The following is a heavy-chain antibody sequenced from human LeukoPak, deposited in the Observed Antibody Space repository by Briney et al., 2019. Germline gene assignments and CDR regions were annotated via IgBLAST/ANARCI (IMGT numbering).Heavy chain of an antibody. D-gene: IGHD3-16*01. CDR3: ATDGASRDYYYYYMDV. V-gene: IGHV1-24*01. J-gene: IGHJ6*03. CDR2: FDPEDGET. CDR1: GYTLTELS. Sequence: APVKVSCKVSGYTLTELSMHWVRQAPGKGLEWMGGFDPEDGETIYAQKFQGRVTMTEDTSTDTAYMELSSLRSEDTAVYYCATDGASRDYYYYYMDVWGKGTTVTVSS.